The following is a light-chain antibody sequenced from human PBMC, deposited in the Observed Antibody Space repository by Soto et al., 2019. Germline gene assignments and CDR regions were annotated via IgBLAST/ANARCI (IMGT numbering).Light chain of an antibody. Sequence: DIQMTQSPSTLSASVGDRVTITCRASQSISSWLAWHQQKPGKAPRLLIYKASNLESGVASRFSGSGSGTEFTLTITRLQPDDSAIYYCQQYNDNWTFGQGTKVEIK. CDR3: QQYNDNWT. CDR2: KAS. V-gene: IGKV1-5*03. J-gene: IGKJ1*01. CDR1: QSISSW.